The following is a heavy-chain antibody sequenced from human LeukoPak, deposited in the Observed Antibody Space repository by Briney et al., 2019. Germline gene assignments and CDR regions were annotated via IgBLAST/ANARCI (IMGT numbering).Heavy chain of an antibody. Sequence: SESLSLTCNVSGGSMSGYYWTWIRQPPGKGLEWIGHIRSTGSPTYNPSLKSRVTMSIDTSKNQFSLSLSSATAADTAFYYCARRRGGFGEGEFIYWGQGTLVTVSS. CDR3: ARRRGGFGEGEFIY. CDR1: GGSMSGYY. V-gene: IGHV4-4*09. J-gene: IGHJ4*02. D-gene: IGHD3-16*01. CDR2: IRSTGSP.